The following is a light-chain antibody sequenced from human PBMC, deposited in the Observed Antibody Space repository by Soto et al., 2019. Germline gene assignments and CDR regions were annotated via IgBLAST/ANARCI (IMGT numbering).Light chain of an antibody. Sequence: EIVMTQSPATLSVSPGERATLSCRASQSVSTNLAWYQQKPGQAPRLLIFGASTRATDAPARFSGSGSGTEFTLTISSLQSEDFAVYYCLQHNSWPRTFGQGTRLEV. J-gene: IGKJ1*01. CDR3: LQHNSWPRT. CDR2: GAS. V-gene: IGKV3-15*01. CDR1: QSVSTN.